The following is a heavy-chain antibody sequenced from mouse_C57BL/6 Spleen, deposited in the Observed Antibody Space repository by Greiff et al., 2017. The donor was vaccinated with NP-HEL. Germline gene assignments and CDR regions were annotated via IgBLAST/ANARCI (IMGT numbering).Heavy chain of an antibody. J-gene: IGHJ4*01. D-gene: IGHD1-1*01. Sequence: VQLVESGPELVKPGASVKISCKASGYSFTSYYIHWVKQRPGQGLEWIGWIYPGSGNTKYNEKFKGKATLTADTSSSTAYMQLSSLTSEDSAVYYCARSSSYYYGSSYDAMDYWGQGTSVTVSS. CDR1: GYSFTSYY. CDR3: ARSSSYYYGSSYDAMDY. CDR2: IYPGSGNT. V-gene: IGHV1-66*01.